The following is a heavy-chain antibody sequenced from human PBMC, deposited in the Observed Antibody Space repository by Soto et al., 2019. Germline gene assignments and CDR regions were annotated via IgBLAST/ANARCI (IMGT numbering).Heavy chain of an antibody. Sequence: SETLSLTCTVSGGSISSYYWSWIRQPPGKGLEWIGYIYYSGSTNYNPSLKSRVTISVDTSKNQFSLKLSSVTAADTAVYPCAGYDSSGYYLSVDYWGQGTLVTVSS. D-gene: IGHD3-22*01. CDR2: IYYSGST. CDR3: AGYDSSGYYLSVDY. CDR1: GGSISSYY. J-gene: IGHJ4*02. V-gene: IGHV4-59*01.